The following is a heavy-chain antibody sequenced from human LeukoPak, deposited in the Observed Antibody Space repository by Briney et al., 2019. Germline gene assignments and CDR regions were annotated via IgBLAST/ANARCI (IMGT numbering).Heavy chain of an antibody. CDR3: ATYGDFPYCFHY. D-gene: IGHD2-21*02. Sequence: SETLSLTCAVTGGSVSNGNWWTWVRQPPGKGLEWIGEILHSGSTHYSPSLKSRVTISVDKSKNQLSLKLSSVTAADTAEYYCATYGDFPYCFHYWGQGTLVTVSS. CDR2: ILHSGST. CDR1: GGSVSNGNW. V-gene: IGHV4-4*02. J-gene: IGHJ4*02.